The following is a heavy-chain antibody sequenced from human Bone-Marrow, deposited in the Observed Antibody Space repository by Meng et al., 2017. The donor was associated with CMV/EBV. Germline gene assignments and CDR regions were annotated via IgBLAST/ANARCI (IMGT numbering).Heavy chain of an antibody. Sequence: GESLKISCAASGFTFSSYWMSWVHQAPGKGLEWVAFIRYDGSNKYYADSVKGRFTISRDNSKNTLYLQMNSLRAEDTAVYYCAKDLALLTIFGVGDYWGQATLVTVSS. D-gene: IGHD3-3*01. V-gene: IGHV3-30*02. CDR1: GFTFSSYW. CDR3: AKDLALLTIFGVGDY. J-gene: IGHJ4*02. CDR2: IRYDGSNK.